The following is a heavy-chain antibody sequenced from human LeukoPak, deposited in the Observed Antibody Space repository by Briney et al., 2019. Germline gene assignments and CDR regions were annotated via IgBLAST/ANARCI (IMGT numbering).Heavy chain of an antibody. D-gene: IGHD1-26*01. Sequence: SETLSLTCAVYGGSFSSYYWSWIRQPPGKGLEWIGEINHSEGTNYNPSLKSRVTMSLDTSKNQFSLKLSSVTAADTAVYYCARGIVGAKFDYWGQGTLVTVSS. CDR2: INHSEGT. CDR3: ARGIVGAKFDY. J-gene: IGHJ4*02. V-gene: IGHV4-34*01. CDR1: GGSFSSYY.